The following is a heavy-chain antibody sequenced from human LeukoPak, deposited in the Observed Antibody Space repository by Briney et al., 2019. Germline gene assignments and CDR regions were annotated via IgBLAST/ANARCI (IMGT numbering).Heavy chain of an antibody. Sequence: GGSLRLSCAASGFTFSRNGIHWVRQAPGKGLEWVAVIWYDGSNKYYADPVKGRFTISRDNSKNTLYLQMNSLRAEDTAVYYCAKSTGGGTTGPFDYWGQGTLVTVSP. CDR2: IWYDGSNK. CDR1: GFTFSRNG. D-gene: IGHD1-7*01. J-gene: IGHJ4*02. V-gene: IGHV3-33*06. CDR3: AKSTGGGTTGPFDY.